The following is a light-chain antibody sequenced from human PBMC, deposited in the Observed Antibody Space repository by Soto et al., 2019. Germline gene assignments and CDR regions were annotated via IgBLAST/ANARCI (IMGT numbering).Light chain of an antibody. CDR3: QHYNSYSEA. CDR2: KAS. Sequence: DIQMTQSPSTLSGSVGDRVTITCRASQTISSWLAWYQQKPGKAPKLLIYKASTLKSGVPSRFSGSVSGTEFTLTISSLQPDDFATYYCQHYNSYSEAFGQGNKVELK. CDR1: QTISSW. J-gene: IGKJ1*01. V-gene: IGKV1-5*03.